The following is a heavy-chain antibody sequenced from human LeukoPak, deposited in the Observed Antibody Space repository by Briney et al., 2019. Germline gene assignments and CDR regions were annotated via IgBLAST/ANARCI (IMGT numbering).Heavy chain of an antibody. CDR2: IYYSGIT. Sequence: SETLSLTCTVSGGSISRYYWIWIRQPPGKALEWIGDIYYSGITNYNPSLKSRVTISVDTSKNQFSPKLSSVTAADTAVYYCARGYSSGIWGQGTMVTVSS. V-gene: IGHV4-59*01. CDR1: GGSISRYY. D-gene: IGHD3-22*01. J-gene: IGHJ3*02. CDR3: ARGYSSGI.